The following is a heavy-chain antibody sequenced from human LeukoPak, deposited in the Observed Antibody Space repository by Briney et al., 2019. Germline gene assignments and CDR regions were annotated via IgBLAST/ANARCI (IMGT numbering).Heavy chain of an antibody. CDR2: IWYDGSNK. D-gene: IGHD5-12*01. Sequence: PGRSLRLSCAASGFTFSNCGMHWVGQAPGKGLEWVALIWYDGSNKYYADSVQGRFIISRDNSKNTLYLQMNSLRAEDTAVYYCAREMGLNIVATFGYWGQGTLVTVSS. J-gene: IGHJ4*02. CDR3: AREMGLNIVATFGY. CDR1: GFTFSNCG. V-gene: IGHV3-33*01.